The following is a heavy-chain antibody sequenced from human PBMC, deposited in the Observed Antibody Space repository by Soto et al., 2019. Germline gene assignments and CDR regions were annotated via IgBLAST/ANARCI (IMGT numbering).Heavy chain of an antibody. CDR3: TTDSTQTFCDGGPCYSVLTKIHDS. CDR1: GFTFNNGW. V-gene: IGHV3-15*01. J-gene: IGHJ4*02. CDR2: IKSKAAGGTT. D-gene: IGHD2-15*01. Sequence: EVQLVESGGGLVKPGGSLRLSCAASGFTFNNGWMSWVRQAPGKGLEWVGRIKSKAAGGTTDYSAPVQGRFTISRDDSKNTVHLHMNSLKNEDTAVYYCTTDSTQTFCDGGPCYSVLTKIHDSWGQGTLVTVSS.